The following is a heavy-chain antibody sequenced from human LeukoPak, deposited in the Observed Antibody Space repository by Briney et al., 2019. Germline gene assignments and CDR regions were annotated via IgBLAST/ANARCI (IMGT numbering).Heavy chain of an antibody. V-gene: IGHV3-30-3*01. CDR1: GFTFSSYA. J-gene: IGHJ4*02. CDR3: ACSWYGSGSYPLAH. Sequence: PGGSLRLSCAASGFTFSSYAMHWVRQAPGKGLEWVAVISYDGSNKYYADSVKGRFTISRDNSKNTLYLQMNSLRAEDTAVYYCACSWYGSGSYPLAHWGQGTLVTVSS. CDR2: ISYDGSNK. D-gene: IGHD3-10*01.